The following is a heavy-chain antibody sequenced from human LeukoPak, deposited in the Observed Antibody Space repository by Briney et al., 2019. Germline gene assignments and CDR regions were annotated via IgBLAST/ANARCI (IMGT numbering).Heavy chain of an antibody. CDR3: AREETPIVVVAATGWFDP. D-gene: IGHD2-15*01. CDR2: INPNSGGT. J-gene: IGHJ5*02. Sequence: ASVKVSCKASGYTFTDYYMHWVRQAPGQGLEWMGWINPNSGGTNYAQKFQGRVTMTRDTSINSAYMELNGLKSDDTAVYYCAREETPIVVVAATGWFDPWGQGTLVTVSS. CDR1: GYTFTDYY. V-gene: IGHV1-2*02.